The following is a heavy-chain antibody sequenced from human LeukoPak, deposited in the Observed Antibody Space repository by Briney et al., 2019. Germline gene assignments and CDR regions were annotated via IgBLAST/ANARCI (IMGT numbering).Heavy chain of an antibody. CDR2: IKQDGSEK. J-gene: IGHJ4*02. V-gene: IGHV3-7*01. D-gene: IGHD3-22*01. CDR3: AREGADYYYDSSAELDY. Sequence: PGGSLRLSCAASGFTFSSYWMSWVRQAPGKGLEWVANIKQDGSEKYYVDSVKGRFTISRDNAKNSLYLQMNSLRAEDTAVYYCAREGADYYYDSSAELDYWGQGTLVTVSS. CDR1: GFTFSSYW.